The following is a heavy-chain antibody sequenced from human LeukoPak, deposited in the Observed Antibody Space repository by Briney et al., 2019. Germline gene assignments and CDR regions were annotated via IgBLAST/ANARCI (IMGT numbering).Heavy chain of an antibody. D-gene: IGHD6-13*01. J-gene: IGHJ3*02. CDR1: GFTFSSYA. CDR3: AKDRERVGYSSSWYFDAFDI. CDR2: ISWNSGSI. Sequence: GGSLRLSCAASGFTFSSYAMHWVRQAPGKGLEWVSGISWNSGSIGYADSVKGRFTISRDNAKNSLYLQMNSLRAEDTALYYCAKDRERVGYSSSWYFDAFDIWGQGTMVTVSS. V-gene: IGHV3-9*01.